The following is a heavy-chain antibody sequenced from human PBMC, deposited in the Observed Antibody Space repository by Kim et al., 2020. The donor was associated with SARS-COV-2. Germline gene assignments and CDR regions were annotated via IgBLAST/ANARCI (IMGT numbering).Heavy chain of an antibody. D-gene: IGHD3-10*02. Sequence: GGSLRLSCAASGFTFSDSAIHWVRQASGKGLEWVGRIRSKANTYATAYAASVKGRITISRADSTNSAHLQMNSLKTEDTAVYFCTRVRVTPLGFWAAFA. CDR2: IRSKANTYAT. J-gene: IGHJ3*02. CDR1: GFTFSDSA. CDR3: TRVRVTPLGFWAAFA. V-gene: IGHV3-73*01.